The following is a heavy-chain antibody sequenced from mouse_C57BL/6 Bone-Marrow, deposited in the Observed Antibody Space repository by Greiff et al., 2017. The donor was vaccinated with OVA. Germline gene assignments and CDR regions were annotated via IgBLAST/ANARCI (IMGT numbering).Heavy chain of an antibody. CDR3: ARAVRYFDV. Sequence: EVKLMESGPGLVKPSQSLSLTCSVTGYSITSGYYWNWIRQFPGNKLEWMGYISYDGSNNYNPSLKNRISITRDTSKNQFFLKFNSVTTEDTATYYGARAVRYFDVWGTGTTVTVSS. J-gene: IGHJ1*03. D-gene: IGHD1-1*01. CDR1: GYSITSGYY. CDR2: ISYDGSN. V-gene: IGHV3-6*01.